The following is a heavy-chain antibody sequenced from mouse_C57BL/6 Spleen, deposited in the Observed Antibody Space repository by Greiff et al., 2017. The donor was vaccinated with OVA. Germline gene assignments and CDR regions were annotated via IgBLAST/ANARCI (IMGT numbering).Heavy chain of an antibody. D-gene: IGHD1-1*01. CDR3: ARRGSSYEDFDV. CDR2: ISYDGSN. Sequence: DVQLQESGPGLVKPSQSLSLTCSVTGYSITSGYYWNWIRQFPGNKLEWMGYISYDGSNNYNPSLKNRISITRDTSKNQFFLKLNSVTTEDTATYYCARRGSSYEDFDVWGTGTTVTVSS. J-gene: IGHJ1*03. CDR1: GYSITSGYY. V-gene: IGHV3-6*01.